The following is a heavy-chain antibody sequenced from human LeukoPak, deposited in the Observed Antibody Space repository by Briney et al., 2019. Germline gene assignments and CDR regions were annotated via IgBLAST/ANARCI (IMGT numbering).Heavy chain of an antibody. J-gene: IGHJ4*02. CDR2: INHSGST. V-gene: IGHV4-34*01. CDR1: GGSFSGYY. CDR3: ARARTSYAVRGVFDY. D-gene: IGHD3-10*01. Sequence: SETLSLTCAVYGGSFSGYYWSWIRQPPGKGLEWIGEINHSGSTNYNPSLKSRVTISVDTSKNQFSLKLSSVTAADTAVYYCARARTSYAVRGVFDYWGQGTLVTVSS.